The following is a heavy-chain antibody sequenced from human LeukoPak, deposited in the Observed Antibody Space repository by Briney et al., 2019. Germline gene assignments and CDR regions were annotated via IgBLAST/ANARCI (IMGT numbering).Heavy chain of an antibody. CDR1: GFTFSNFA. CDR3: ARELTGYWQQY. J-gene: IGHJ4*02. D-gene: IGHD3-9*01. CDR2: ISYDGSNQ. V-gene: IGHV3-30*04. Sequence: GGSLRLSCAASGFTFSNFAMHWVRQAPGKGLEWVAIISYDGSNQYYADSEKGRFTISRDSSQNTLYLQMNSLRAEDTAVYYCARELTGYWQQYWGQGTLVTVSS.